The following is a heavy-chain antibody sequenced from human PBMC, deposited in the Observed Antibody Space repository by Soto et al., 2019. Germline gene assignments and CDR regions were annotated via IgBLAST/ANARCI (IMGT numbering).Heavy chain of an antibody. D-gene: IGHD3-10*01. V-gene: IGHV4-59*01. CDR3: ARQTTLLPRGVIITHGGPFDP. CDR2: IYLGGST. Sequence: SETLSLTCSVSGGSISSGYWTWIRHPPGKGLEWIGYIYLGGSTNYNPSLKSRVTISVDTSKNQFSLKLSSVTAADTAVYYCARQTTLLPRGVIITHGGPFDPWGQGTLVTVSS. CDR1: GGSISSGY. J-gene: IGHJ5*02.